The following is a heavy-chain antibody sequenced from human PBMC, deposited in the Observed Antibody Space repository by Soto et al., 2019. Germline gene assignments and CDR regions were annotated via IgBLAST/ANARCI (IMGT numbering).Heavy chain of an antibody. D-gene: IGHD3-10*01. Sequence: PGGSLRLSCAASGFVFNMYWMHWVRQVPGEGPEWVTRINDDGTRTDYADSAKGRFTISRDNAKDILYLQVNALRVDDTAVYYCIRGPRPSSVGTGAFWGQGTLVTASS. CDR3: IRGPRPSSVGTGAF. J-gene: IGHJ4*02. V-gene: IGHV3-74*01. CDR1: GFVFNMYW. CDR2: INDDGTRT.